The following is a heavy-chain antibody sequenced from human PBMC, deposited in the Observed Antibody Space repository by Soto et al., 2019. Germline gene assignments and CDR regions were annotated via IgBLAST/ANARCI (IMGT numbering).Heavy chain of an antibody. V-gene: IGHV4-39*01. CDR2: IYYSGST. J-gene: IGHJ5*02. Sequence: TSETLSLTCTVSGGSISSSSYYWGWIRQPPGKGLEWIGSIYYSGSTYYNPSLKSRVTISVDTSKNQFSLKLSSVTAADTAVYYCARRPTNDFWSGYYGGNNWFDPWGQGTLVTVSS. CDR3: ARRPTNDFWSGYYGGNNWFDP. D-gene: IGHD3-3*01. CDR1: GGSISSSSYY.